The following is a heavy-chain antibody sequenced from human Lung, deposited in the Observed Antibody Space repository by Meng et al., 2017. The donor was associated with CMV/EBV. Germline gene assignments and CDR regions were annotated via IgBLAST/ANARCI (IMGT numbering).Heavy chain of an antibody. V-gene: IGHV4-30-2*01. CDR3: ARGSYYDILTGVYRGFDY. CDR2: IYHSGST. CDR1: SISSGRYS. D-gene: IGHD3-9*01. Sequence: SISSGRYSWSCIRQPPGKGLEWIGYIYHSGSTYYNPSLKSRVTISVDRSKNQFSLKLSSVTAADTAVYYCARGSYYDILTGVYRGFDYWGQGTLVTVSS. J-gene: IGHJ4*02.